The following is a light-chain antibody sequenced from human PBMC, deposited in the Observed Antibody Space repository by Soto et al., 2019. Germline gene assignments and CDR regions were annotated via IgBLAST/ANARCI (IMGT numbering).Light chain of an antibody. Sequence: QSALAQPASVSGSPGQSITISCTGTSSDVGGYNHVSWYQQHPGKAPKLMIYEVSNRPSGVSNRFSGSKSGNTASLTISGLHIEDEADYYCNSYTDADTFWVFGGGTKLTVL. CDR1: SSDVGGYNH. CDR3: NSYTDADTFWV. CDR2: EVS. V-gene: IGLV2-14*01. J-gene: IGLJ3*02.